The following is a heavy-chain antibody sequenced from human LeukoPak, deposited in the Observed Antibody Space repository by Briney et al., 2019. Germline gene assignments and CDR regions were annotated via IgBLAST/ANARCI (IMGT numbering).Heavy chain of an antibody. Sequence: GGSLRLSCAASGFTFSSYSMNWVRQAPGKGLEWVSSISSSSSYIYYADSVKGRFTISRDNAKNSLYLQVNSLRAEDTAVYYCARDPPIAAAGTGDWFDPWGQGTLVTVSS. J-gene: IGHJ5*02. V-gene: IGHV3-21*01. CDR1: GFTFSSYS. CDR3: ARDPPIAAAGTGDWFDP. CDR2: ISSSSSYI. D-gene: IGHD6-13*01.